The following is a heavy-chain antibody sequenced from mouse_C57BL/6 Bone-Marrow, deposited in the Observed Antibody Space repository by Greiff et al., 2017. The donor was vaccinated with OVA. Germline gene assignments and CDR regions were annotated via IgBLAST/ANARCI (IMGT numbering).Heavy chain of an antibody. D-gene: IGHD1-1*01. CDR3: ARQFITTVPATGNAMDY. Sequence: EVKLMESGGGLVKPGGSLKLSCAASGFTFSDYGMNWVRQAPEKGLEWVAYISSGSSTIYYAATVKGRVTSSRDNAKTTLFLQMTSLRSEDTAMYYCARQFITTVPATGNAMDYWGQGTSVTGSS. CDR2: ISSGSSTI. V-gene: IGHV5-17*01. CDR1: GFTFSDYG. J-gene: IGHJ4*01.